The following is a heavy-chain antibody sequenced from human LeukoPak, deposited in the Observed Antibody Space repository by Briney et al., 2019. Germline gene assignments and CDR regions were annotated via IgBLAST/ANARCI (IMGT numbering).Heavy chain of an antibody. V-gene: IGHV3-30*18. CDR1: GFTFSNYG. CDR3: AKDAYSGYDYPNY. Sequence: GGSLRLSCAASGFTFSNYGMRWVRQAPGKGLEWVAGITYDGMNKFYADSVQGRSTISRDNSKNTLYLQMNSLRVEDTAVYYCAKDAYSGYDYPNYWGQGTLVTVSS. D-gene: IGHD5-12*01. J-gene: IGHJ4*02. CDR2: ITYDGMNK.